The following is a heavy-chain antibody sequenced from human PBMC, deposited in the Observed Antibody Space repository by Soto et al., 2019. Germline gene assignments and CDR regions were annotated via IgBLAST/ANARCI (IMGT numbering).Heavy chain of an antibody. Sequence: EVQLVESGGGLVQPGGSLRLSCTASGFTFSNYWIHWVRQAPGKGLMWVSRINSDGTITNYADFVKGRFTISRDNAKNTLYLQMNSLRAEDTALHYCARGVRGHYGKDVWGQGTTVTVSS. J-gene: IGHJ6*02. CDR1: GFTFSNYW. CDR2: INSDGTIT. CDR3: ARGVRGHYGKDV. D-gene: IGHD3-10*01. V-gene: IGHV3-74*01.